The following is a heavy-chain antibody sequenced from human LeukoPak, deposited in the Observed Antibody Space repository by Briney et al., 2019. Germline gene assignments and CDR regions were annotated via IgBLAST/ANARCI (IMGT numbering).Heavy chain of an antibody. D-gene: IGHD1-26*01. CDR1: GFTFSSYA. V-gene: IGHV3-23*01. J-gene: IGHJ4*02. CDR2: ISGSGGST. Sequence: PGGSLRLSCAASGFTFSSYAMSWVRQAPGKGLEWVSAISGSGGSTYYADSVKGRFTISRDNSKNTLYLQMNSLRAEDTAVYYCAREARSGGIVGATIRSRPFDYWGQGTLVTVSS. CDR3: AREARSGGIVGATIRSRPFDY.